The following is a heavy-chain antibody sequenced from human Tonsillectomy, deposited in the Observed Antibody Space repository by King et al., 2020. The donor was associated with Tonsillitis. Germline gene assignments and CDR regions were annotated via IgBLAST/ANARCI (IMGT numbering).Heavy chain of an antibody. CDR1: GYTFTDYY. CDR2: INPNSGGT. CDR3: AGDLLEAVPVYFFEY. V-gene: IGHV1-2*02. D-gene: IGHD6-19*01. J-gene: IGHJ4*02. Sequence: VQLVESGAEVKKPGASVKVSCKASGYTFTDYYLHWVRQAPGQGLEWMGWINPNSGGTNYPQKFQGRVTMTRDTSISTAYMELSGLKSDDAAVYYCAGDLLEAVPVYFFEYWGQGTLVTVSS.